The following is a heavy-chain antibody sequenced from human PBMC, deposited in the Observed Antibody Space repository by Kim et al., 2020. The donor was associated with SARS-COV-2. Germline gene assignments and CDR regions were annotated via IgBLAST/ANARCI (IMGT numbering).Heavy chain of an antibody. D-gene: IGHD3-16*01. CDR3: ARLPSSFLSDFDY. J-gene: IGHJ4*02. V-gene: IGHV5-51*01. Sequence: YSPSFQGQVTISADKSISTAYLQWSSLKASDTAMYYCARLPSSFLSDFDYWGQGTLVTVSS.